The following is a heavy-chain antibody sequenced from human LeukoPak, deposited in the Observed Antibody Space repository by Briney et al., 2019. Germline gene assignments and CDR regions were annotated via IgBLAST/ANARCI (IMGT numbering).Heavy chain of an antibody. D-gene: IGHD5/OR15-5a*01. Sequence: GGSLRLSCAASGFTFSNSWMSWVRQAPGKGLEWVATIRQDGGDIYYVDSVKGRFFISRDNAENLLSLQMNSLRVEDTAMYYCARLLGQSTIYDLWGQGTLVTVSS. V-gene: IGHV3-7*01. J-gene: IGHJ5*02. CDR2: IRQDGGDI. CDR3: ARLLGQSTIYDL. CDR1: GFTFSNSW.